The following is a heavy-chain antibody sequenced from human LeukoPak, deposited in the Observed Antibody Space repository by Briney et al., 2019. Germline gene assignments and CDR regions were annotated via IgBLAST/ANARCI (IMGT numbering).Heavy chain of an antibody. CDR3: ARGGGLDV. Sequence: PGGSLRLSCAASGFTFSSYWLNWARQAPGKGLEWVASINHNGNMNYYVDSVKGRFTISRDNAKNSLYLQMSNLRAEDTAVYFYARGGGLDVWGQGATVTVSS. CDR1: GFTFSSYW. D-gene: IGHD3-16*01. J-gene: IGHJ6*02. CDR2: INHNGNMN. V-gene: IGHV3-7*03.